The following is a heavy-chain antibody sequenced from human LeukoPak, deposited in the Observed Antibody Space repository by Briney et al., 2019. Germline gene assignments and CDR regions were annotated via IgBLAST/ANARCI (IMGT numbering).Heavy chain of an antibody. J-gene: IGHJ6*02. CDR2: IYYSGST. CDR3: ASLNYDFWREPIDDYYGMDV. CDR1: GGSISSSSYY. Sequence: SETLSLTCTVSGGSISSSSYYWGWIRQPPGKGLEWIGSIYYSGSTYYNPSLKSRVTISVDTSKNQFSLKLSSVTAADTAVYYCASLNYDFWREPIDDYYGMDVWGQGTTVTVSS. V-gene: IGHV4-39*01. D-gene: IGHD3-3*01.